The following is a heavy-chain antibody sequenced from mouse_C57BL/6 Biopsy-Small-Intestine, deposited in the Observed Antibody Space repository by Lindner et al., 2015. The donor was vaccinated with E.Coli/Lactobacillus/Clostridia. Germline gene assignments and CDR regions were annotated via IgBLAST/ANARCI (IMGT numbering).Heavy chain of an antibody. CDR1: GFNIKDYY. D-gene: IGHD1-1*01. J-gene: IGHJ4*01. CDR2: IDPEDGDT. V-gene: IGHV14-1*01. Sequence: VQLQESGAELVRPGASVKLSCTASGFNIKDYYMHWVKQRPEQGLEWIGRIDPEDGDTEYAPKFQGKATMTADTSSNTAYLQLSSLTSEDTAVYYCIRVLRTYAMDYWGQGTSVTVSS. CDR3: IRVLRTYAMDY.